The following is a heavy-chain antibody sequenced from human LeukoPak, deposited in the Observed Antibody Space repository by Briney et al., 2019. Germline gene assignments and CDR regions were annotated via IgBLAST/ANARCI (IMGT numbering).Heavy chain of an antibody. D-gene: IGHD6-19*01. J-gene: IGHJ4*02. V-gene: IGHV3-30*02. Sequence: GGSLRLSCAASGFTFSSYGMHWIRQAPGKGLEWVAFIRYDGSNKYYADSVKGRFTISRDNSKNTLYLQMNSLRAEDTAAYYCASDSSGWSAFDYWGQGTLVTVSS. CDR2: IRYDGSNK. CDR1: GFTFSSYG. CDR3: ASDSSGWSAFDY.